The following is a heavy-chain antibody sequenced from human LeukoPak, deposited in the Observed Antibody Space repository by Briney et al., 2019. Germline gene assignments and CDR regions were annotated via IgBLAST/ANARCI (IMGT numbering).Heavy chain of an antibody. V-gene: IGHV3-21*01. CDR2: ISSSSSFM. CDR3: TRARGWQRRDEAFDI. J-gene: IGHJ3*02. CDR1: GFTFSSYS. D-gene: IGHD5-24*01. Sequence: GGSLRLSCAASGFTFSSYSMNWVRQAPGKGLEWVSSISSSSSFMYYADSVKGRFTVSRDNAKNSVYLQIDGLRAEDTAVYYCTRARGWQRRDEAFDIWGRGTMVTVSS.